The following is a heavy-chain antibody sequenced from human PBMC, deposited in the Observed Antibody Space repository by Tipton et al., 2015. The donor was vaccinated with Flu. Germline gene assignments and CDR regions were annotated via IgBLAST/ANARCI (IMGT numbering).Heavy chain of an antibody. CDR2: IYLGDSDT. V-gene: IGHV5-51*01. J-gene: IGHJ4*01. D-gene: IGHD6-19*01. CDR1: GYSFTSYW. Sequence: VQLAQSGAEVKKQGESLKVSCKGSGYSFTSYWIGWVRQMPGKGLEWIGIIYLGDSDTRYSPSFQGQVTISADKSISTAYLQWSSLKASDTAMYYCVRQGSGWDKARDPFDYWGHGTLVTVSS. CDR3: VRQGSGWDKARDPFDY.